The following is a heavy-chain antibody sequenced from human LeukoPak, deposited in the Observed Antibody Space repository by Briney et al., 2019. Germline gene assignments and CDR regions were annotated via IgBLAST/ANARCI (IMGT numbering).Heavy chain of an antibody. CDR1: GNSLRETS. D-gene: IGHD1-26*01. CDR3: ATADKWEPLDY. CDR2: FEPEDGEP. V-gene: IGHV1-24*01. J-gene: IGHJ4*02. Sequence: GASVNVSCKVSGNSLRETSIHWVRQAPGQWLEWMGGFEPEDGEPIFAQTFQGRLSMTEDTSTDTAHMELSSLTVEDTAVYYCATADKWEPLDYWGQGTLVTVSS.